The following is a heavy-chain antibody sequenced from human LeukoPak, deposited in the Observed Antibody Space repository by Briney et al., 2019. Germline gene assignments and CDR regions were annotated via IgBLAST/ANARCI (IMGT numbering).Heavy chain of an antibody. CDR3: ARVKGFGELSHIDY. CDR1: GGSFSGYY. D-gene: IGHD3-10*01. V-gene: IGHV4-34*01. CDR2: INHSGST. J-gene: IGHJ4*02. Sequence: SETLSLTCAVYGGSFSGYYWSWIRQPPGKGLKWIGEINHSGSTNYNPSLKSRVTISVDTSKNQFSLKLSSVTAADTAVYHCARVKGFGELSHIDYWGQGTLVTVSS.